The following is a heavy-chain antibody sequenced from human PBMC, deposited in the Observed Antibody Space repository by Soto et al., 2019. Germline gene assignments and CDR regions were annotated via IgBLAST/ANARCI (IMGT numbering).Heavy chain of an antibody. J-gene: IGHJ3*02. CDR2: IIPIFGTA. V-gene: IGHV1-69*13. Sequence: RASVKVSCKASGGTFSSYAISWVRQAPGQGLEWMGGIIPIFGTANYAQKFQGRVTITADESTSTAYMELSSLRSEDTAVYYCARGIEAARRDDAFDIWGQGTMVTVS. CDR1: GGTFSSYA. CDR3: ARGIEAARRDDAFDI. D-gene: IGHD6-13*01.